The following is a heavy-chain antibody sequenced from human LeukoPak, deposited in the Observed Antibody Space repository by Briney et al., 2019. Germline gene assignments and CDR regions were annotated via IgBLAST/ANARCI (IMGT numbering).Heavy chain of an antibody. D-gene: IGHD6-13*01. CDR1: GYTFTGYY. V-gene: IGHV1-2*02. CDR3: ARNTGSSWYGGVGYYYYYMDV. J-gene: IGHJ6*03. Sequence: ASVKVSCKASGYTFTGYYMHWVRQAPGQGLEWMGWTNPNSGGTNYAQKFQGRVTMTRDTSISTAYMELSRLRSDDTAVYYCARNTGSSWYGGVGYYYYYMDVWGKGTTVTISS. CDR2: TNPNSGGT.